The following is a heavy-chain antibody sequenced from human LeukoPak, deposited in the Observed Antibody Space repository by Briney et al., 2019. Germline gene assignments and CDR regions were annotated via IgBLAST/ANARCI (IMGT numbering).Heavy chain of an antibody. CDR3: ARDLRTRQYYYYGMDV. J-gene: IGHJ6*02. V-gene: IGHV1-3*01. Sequence: ASVKVSCKAHGYTFTNFGINWVRQAPGQRLEWMGWINAGNGNTKYSQKFQGRVTITRDTSASTAYMELSSLRSEDTAVYYCARDLRTRQYYYYGMDVWGQGTTFTVSS. CDR1: GYTFTNFG. D-gene: IGHD4-17*01. CDR2: INAGNGNT.